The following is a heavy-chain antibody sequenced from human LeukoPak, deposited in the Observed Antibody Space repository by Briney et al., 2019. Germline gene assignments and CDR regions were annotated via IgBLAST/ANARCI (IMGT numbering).Heavy chain of an antibody. V-gene: IGHV3-21*01. CDR1: GYTFSSHG. CDR3: AREPQKKYYYDSSGGFDY. Sequence: GGSLRLSCAASGYTFSSHGLTWVRQAPGKGLEWVSTINGAGDNTYYADSVKGRFTISRDNAKNSLYLQMNSLRAEDTAVYYCAREPQKKYYYDSSGGFDYWGQGTLVTVSS. J-gene: IGHJ4*02. CDR2: INGAGDNT. D-gene: IGHD3-22*01.